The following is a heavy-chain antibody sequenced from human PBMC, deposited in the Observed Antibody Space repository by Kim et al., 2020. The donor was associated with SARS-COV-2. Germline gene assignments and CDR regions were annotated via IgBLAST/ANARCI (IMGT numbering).Heavy chain of an antibody. J-gene: IGHJ6*02. Sequence: GGSLRLSCAASGFTFSSYAMSWVRQAPGKGLEWVSVIDSGGSSTYYAESVKGRFTISRDNSKNTLYLQMNRLRSEDTAVYYMAKNFRPPSGYYTVEYGMDDWDQETTVTVSS. V-gene: IGHV3-23*03. CDR1: GFTFSSYA. CDR2: IDSGGSST. D-gene: IGHD3-3*01. CDR3: AKNFRPPSGYYTVEYGMDD.